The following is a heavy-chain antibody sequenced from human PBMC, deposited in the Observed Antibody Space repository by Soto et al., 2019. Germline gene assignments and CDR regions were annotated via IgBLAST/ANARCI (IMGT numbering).Heavy chain of an antibody. CDR3: ARVKGYTYGYDPRYYFVY. CDR2: INQSEST. V-gene: IGHV4-34*01. J-gene: IGHJ4*02. Sequence: SETLSLTCAVYGGSFSDYSWNWIRQPPGKGLEWIGEINQSESTNYNPSLKSRVTISVDTSRNQFSLKLTSMTAADTAVYFCARVKGYTYGYDPRYYFVYWGQGTLVTAPQ. D-gene: IGHD5-18*01. CDR1: GGSFSDYS.